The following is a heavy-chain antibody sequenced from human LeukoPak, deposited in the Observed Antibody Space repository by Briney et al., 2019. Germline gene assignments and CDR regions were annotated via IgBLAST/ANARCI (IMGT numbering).Heavy chain of an antibody. CDR3: ATSNPGGGYSYGYDY. CDR1: GYTLTELS. J-gene: IGHJ4*02. D-gene: IGHD5-18*01. V-gene: IGHV1-24*01. Sequence: ASVKVSCKVSGYTLTELSMHWVRQAPGKGLEWMGGFDPEDGETIYAQKFQGRVTMTEDTPTDTAYMELSSLRSEDTAVYYCATSNPGGGYSYGYDYWGQGTLVTVSS. CDR2: FDPEDGET.